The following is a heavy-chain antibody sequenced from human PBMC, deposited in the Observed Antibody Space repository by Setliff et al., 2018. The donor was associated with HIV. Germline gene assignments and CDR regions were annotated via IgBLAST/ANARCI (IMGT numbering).Heavy chain of an antibody. Sequence: GASVKVSCKASGNTFSSHYMHWVRQAPGKGLEWMGLINPSGDITSYAEKFQGRVTMTRDTSTSTVYMELRSLRSEDTAIYYCASKGGSGNYPDSDAFDIWGQGTRVTVS. V-gene: IGHV1-46*01. CDR2: INPSGDIT. CDR1: GNTFSSHY. J-gene: IGHJ3*02. D-gene: IGHD3-10*01. CDR3: ASKGGSGNYPDSDAFDI.